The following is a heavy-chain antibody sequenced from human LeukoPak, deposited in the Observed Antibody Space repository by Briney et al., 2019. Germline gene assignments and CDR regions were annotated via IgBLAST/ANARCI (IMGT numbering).Heavy chain of an antibody. J-gene: IGHJ4*02. CDR1: GFTFSTYA. D-gene: IGHD3-16*01. Sequence: GRSLRLSCAASGFTFSTYAVSWVRQAPGKGLEWVSGISGSGGSTYYADSVKGRFTISRDNSKNTLYLQMNSLRAEDTAVYYCARSRGPNTFGGVHDYWGQGTLVTVSS. CDR2: ISGSGGST. CDR3: ARSRGPNTFGGVHDY. V-gene: IGHV3-23*01.